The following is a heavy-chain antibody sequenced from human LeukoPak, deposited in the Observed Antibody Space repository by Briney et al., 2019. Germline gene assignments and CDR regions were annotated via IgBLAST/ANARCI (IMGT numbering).Heavy chain of an antibody. D-gene: IGHD2-15*01. Sequence: GGSLRLSCAASGFTFSNAWMSWVRQAPGKGLEWVSAISGSGGSTYYADSVKGRFTISRDNSKNTLHLQMNSLRAEDTAVYYCAPQCRGATCYLVDYWGQGTLVSVSS. V-gene: IGHV3-23*01. CDR1: GFTFSNAW. J-gene: IGHJ4*02. CDR3: APQCRGATCYLVDY. CDR2: ISGSGGST.